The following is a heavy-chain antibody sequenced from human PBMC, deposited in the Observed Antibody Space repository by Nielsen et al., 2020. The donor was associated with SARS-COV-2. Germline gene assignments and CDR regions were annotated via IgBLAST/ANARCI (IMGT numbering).Heavy chain of an antibody. CDR2: INPNSGGT. V-gene: IGHV1-2*02. CDR3: ASGRYCSGGSCYIRNYYYYYGMDV. CDR1: GYTFTVYY. J-gene: IGHJ6*02. Sequence: ASVKVSCKASGYTFTVYYMHWVRQAPGQGLEWMGWINPNSGGTNYAQKFQGRVTMTRDTSISTAYMELSRLRSYDTAVYYCASGRYCSGGSCYIRNYYYYYGMDVWGQGTTVTVSS. D-gene: IGHD2-15*01.